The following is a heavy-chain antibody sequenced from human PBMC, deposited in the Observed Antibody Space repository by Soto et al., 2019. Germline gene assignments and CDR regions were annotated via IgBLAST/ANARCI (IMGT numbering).Heavy chain of an antibody. V-gene: IGHV3-23*01. J-gene: IGHJ4*02. CDR3: ASPIAATGTSVNAY. CDR1: GFTFTTFA. CDR2: ISGRGGST. Sequence: EVQLLESGGGLVQPGGSLRLSCTASGFTFTTFALSWVRQAPGKGLEWVSGISGRGGSTSYADSVKGRFTISRDNSKNTLYLPMNSLRAEDTAVYYCASPIAATGTSVNAYWGQGTLGTVSS. D-gene: IGHD6-13*01.